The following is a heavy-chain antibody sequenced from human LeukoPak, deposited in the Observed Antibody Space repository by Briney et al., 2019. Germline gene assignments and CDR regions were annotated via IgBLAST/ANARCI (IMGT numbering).Heavy chain of an antibody. V-gene: IGHV4-59*01. CDR1: GGSISSYY. CDR3: ARDRGHYDFWSGYYAPNWFDP. D-gene: IGHD3-3*01. Sequence: SETLSLTCTVSGGSISSYYWSWIRQPPGKGLEWIGYIYYSGSTNYNPSLKSRVTISVDTSKNQFSLKLSSVTAADTAVYYCARDRGHYDFWSGYYAPNWFDPWGQGTLVTVSS. J-gene: IGHJ5*02. CDR2: IYYSGST.